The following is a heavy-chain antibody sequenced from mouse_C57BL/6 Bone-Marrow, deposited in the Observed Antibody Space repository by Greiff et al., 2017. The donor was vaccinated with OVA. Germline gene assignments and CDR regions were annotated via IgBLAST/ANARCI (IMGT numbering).Heavy chain of an antibody. Sequence: VQLQQSGPELVKPGASVKISCKASGYTFTDYYMNWVKQSHGKSLEWIGDINPNNGGTSYNQKFKGKATLTVDKSSSTAYMELRSLTSEDSAVYYCAKKGGSNFYYFDYWGQGTTLTVSS. D-gene: IGHD2-5*01. CDR3: AKKGGSNFYYFDY. CDR2: INPNNGGT. J-gene: IGHJ2*01. CDR1: GYTFTDYY. V-gene: IGHV1-26*01.